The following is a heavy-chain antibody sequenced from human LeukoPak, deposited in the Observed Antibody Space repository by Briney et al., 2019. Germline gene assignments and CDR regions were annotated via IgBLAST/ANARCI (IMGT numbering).Heavy chain of an antibody. CDR3: ARGCSSTSCYHLSEYWFDP. Sequence: ASVKVSCKVSGYTLTELSMHWVRQAPGKGLEWMGGFDPEDGETIYAQKFQGRVTITADESTSTAYMELSSLRSEDTAVYYCARGCSSTSCYHLSEYWFDPWGQGTLVTVSS. V-gene: IGHV1-24*01. D-gene: IGHD2-2*01. J-gene: IGHJ5*02. CDR2: FDPEDGET. CDR1: GYTLTELS.